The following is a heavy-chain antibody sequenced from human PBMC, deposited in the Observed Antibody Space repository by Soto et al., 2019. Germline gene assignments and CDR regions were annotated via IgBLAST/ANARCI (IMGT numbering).Heavy chain of an antibody. CDR2: ISSSSSYI. CDR3: ASTCTDYGDITVY. V-gene: IGHV3-21*01. J-gene: IGHJ4*02. Sequence: EVQLVESGGGLVKPGGSLRLSCAASGFTFSSYSMNWVRQAPGKGLEWVASISSSSSYIYYADSVKGRFTISRDNAKNPLYLQMNSLRAEDTAVYYCASTCTDYGDITVYLGQGTLVTVSS. D-gene: IGHD4-17*01. CDR1: GFTFSSYS.